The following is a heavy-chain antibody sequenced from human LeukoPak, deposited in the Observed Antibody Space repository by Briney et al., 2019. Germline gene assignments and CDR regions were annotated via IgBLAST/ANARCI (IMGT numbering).Heavy chain of an antibody. D-gene: IGHD3-10*01. CDR2: ISWNSGSI. CDR1: GFTFDDYA. V-gene: IGHV3-9*01. Sequence: GRSLRLSCAASGFTFDDYAMHWVRQAPGKGLEWVSGISWNSGSIGYADSVKGRFTISRDNAKNSLYLQMNSLRAEDTALYYCAKGYPSRGYYGSGSYQYNWFDPWGQGTLVTVSS. CDR3: AKGYPSRGYYGSGSYQYNWFDP. J-gene: IGHJ5*02.